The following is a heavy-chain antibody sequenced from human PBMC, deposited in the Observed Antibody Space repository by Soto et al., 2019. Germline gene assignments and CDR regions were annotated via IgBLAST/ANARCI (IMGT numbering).Heavy chain of an antibody. CDR3: ARYRREAVAGYTLDN. D-gene: IGHD6-13*01. V-gene: IGHV4-61*08. J-gene: IGHJ4*02. CDR2: VYNSGST. Sequence: SETLSLTCTVSGDSISSRGYYWSWIRHRPGQGLEWIGYVYNSGSTNYNPSLKSRVTISEDTSKSQFSLKVNSMTTADTAVYYCARYRREAVAGYTLDNWGQGILVTVSS. CDR1: GDSISSRGYY.